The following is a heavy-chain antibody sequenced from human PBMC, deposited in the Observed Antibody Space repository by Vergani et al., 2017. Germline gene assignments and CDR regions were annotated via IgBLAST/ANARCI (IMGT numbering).Heavy chain of an antibody. CDR3: ARGLIQLERDMDV. CDR2: IWYDGSNK. CDR1: GFTFSSYG. J-gene: IGHJ6*03. D-gene: IGHD1-1*01. Sequence: QVQLVESGGGVVQPGRSLRLSCAASGFTFSSYGMHWVRQAPGKGLEWVAVIWYDGSNKYYADSVMGRFTISRDNAKNSLYLQMNSLRAEDTAVYYCARGLIQLERDMDVWGKGTTVTVSS. V-gene: IGHV3-33*01.